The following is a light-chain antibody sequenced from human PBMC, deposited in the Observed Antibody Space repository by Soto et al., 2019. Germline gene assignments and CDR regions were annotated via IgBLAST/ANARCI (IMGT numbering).Light chain of an antibody. CDR2: GAS. J-gene: IGKJ4*01. CDR3: QQGHRGLT. V-gene: IGKV1-39*01. Sequence: DIQMTQAPSSLSASIGDRVTITCRASLNIRNYLNWYQQTSGKVPKLLIYGASSLQSGVTSRFSRSGYVTDFTLTISSLEAEDFATYYGQQGHRGLTSGGGTPVEI. CDR1: LNIRNY.